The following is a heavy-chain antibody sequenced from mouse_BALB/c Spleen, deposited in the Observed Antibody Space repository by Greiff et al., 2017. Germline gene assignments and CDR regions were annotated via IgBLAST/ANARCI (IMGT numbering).Heavy chain of an antibody. CDR3: AREYDYDRGFAY. J-gene: IGHJ3*01. CDR2: IDPENGNT. V-gene: IGHV14-1*02. D-gene: IGHD2-4*01. CDR1: GFNIKDYY. Sequence: EVQLQQSGAELVRPGALVKLSCKASGFNIKDYYMHWVKQRPEQGLEWIGWIDPENGNTIYDPKFQGKASITADTSSNTAYLQLSSLTSEDTAVYYCAREYDYDRGFAYWGQGTLVTVSA.